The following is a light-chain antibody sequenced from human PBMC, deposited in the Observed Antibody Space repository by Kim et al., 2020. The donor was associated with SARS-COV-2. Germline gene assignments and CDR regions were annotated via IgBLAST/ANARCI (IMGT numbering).Light chain of an antibody. J-gene: IGKJ5*01. CDR3: QQYNTWLIT. CDR2: GAS. CDR1: QRVSTN. V-gene: IGKV3D-15*01. Sequence: VSPGERATLSCRASQRVSTNLDWYQKQPGQAPRLLIYGASTRATGIPARFSGSGSGTEFTLTISSLQSEDFAVYYCQQYNTWLITFGQGTRLEIK.